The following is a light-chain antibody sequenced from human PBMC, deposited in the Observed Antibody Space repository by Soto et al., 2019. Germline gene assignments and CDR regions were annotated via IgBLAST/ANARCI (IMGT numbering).Light chain of an antibody. CDR3: QQYGSSSWT. V-gene: IGKV3-20*01. J-gene: IGKJ1*01. Sequence: EFVLTQSPGTLSLSPVERATLSCRASQSVSSTYLAWYQQKPGQAPRLLIYGASSRATGIPDRFSGSGSGTDFTLTISKLEPEDFALYYCQQYGSSSWTFGQGTKVDIK. CDR2: GAS. CDR1: QSVSSTY.